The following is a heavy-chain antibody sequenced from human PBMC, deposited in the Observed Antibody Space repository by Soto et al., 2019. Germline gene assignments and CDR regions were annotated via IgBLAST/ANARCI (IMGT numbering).Heavy chain of an antibody. D-gene: IGHD6-6*01. CDR1: GVTFSSYA. V-gene: IGHV1-69*13. Sequence: ASVKVSCKASGVTFSSYAISWVRQAPGQGLEWMGGIIPIFGTANYAQKFQGRVTITADESTSTAYMELSSLRSEDTAVYYCAVPSIAASYYYYYGMDVWGQGTTVTVS. CDR3: AVPSIAASYYYYYGMDV. J-gene: IGHJ6*02. CDR2: IIPIFGTA.